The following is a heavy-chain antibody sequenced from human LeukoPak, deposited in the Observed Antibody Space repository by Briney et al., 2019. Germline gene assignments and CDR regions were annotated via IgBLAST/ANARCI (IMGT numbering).Heavy chain of an antibody. CDR2: ISSSSSCI. CDR3: ASGIGSGSYGY. V-gene: IGHV3-21*01. D-gene: IGHD1-26*01. CDR1: GFTFSSYS. Sequence: GGSLRLSCAASGFTFSSYSMNWVRQAPGKGLEWVSSISSSSSCIYYADSVKGRFTISRDNAKNSLYLQMNSLRAEDTAVYYCASGIGSGSYGYWGQGTLVTVSS. J-gene: IGHJ4*02.